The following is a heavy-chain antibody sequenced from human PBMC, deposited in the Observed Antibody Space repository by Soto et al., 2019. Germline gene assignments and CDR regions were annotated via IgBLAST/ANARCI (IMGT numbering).Heavy chain of an antibody. CDR1: GFTFSSYA. CDR3: ARESSVGIAVAGTAFDI. V-gene: IGHV3-13*01. Sequence: PGGSLRLSCAASGFTFSSYAMSWVRQAPGKGLEWVSAIGTAGDTYYPGSEKGRFTISRENAKNSLYLQMNSLRAGDTAVYYCARESSVGIAVAGTAFDIWGQGTMVTVSS. CDR2: IGTAGDT. D-gene: IGHD6-19*01. J-gene: IGHJ3*02.